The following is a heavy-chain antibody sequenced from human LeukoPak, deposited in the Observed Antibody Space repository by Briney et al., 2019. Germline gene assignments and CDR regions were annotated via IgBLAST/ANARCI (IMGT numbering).Heavy chain of an antibody. J-gene: IGHJ4*02. Sequence: ASVTVSCKASGYTFTSYGISWVRQAPGQGLEWMGIINPSGGSTSYAQKFQGRVTMTRDTSTSTVYMELSSLRSEDTAVYYCAREDSSSFDYWGQGTLVTVSS. V-gene: IGHV1-46*01. CDR3: AREDSSSFDY. CDR1: GYTFTSYG. CDR2: INPSGGST. D-gene: IGHD6-13*01.